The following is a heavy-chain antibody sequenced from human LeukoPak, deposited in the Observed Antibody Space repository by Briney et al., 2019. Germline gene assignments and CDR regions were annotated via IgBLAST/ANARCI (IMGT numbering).Heavy chain of an antibody. CDR2: IYYSGST. D-gene: IGHD3-16*01. J-gene: IGHJ4*02. V-gene: IGHV4-39*01. CDR3: ARLSSYDYVWGSPVWDY. Sequence: NPSETLSLTCSVSGGSISSGSYYWGWIRQPPGKGLEGIGSIYYSGSTYYNPSLKSRVTISVDTSKNQFSLKLSSVTAADTAVYYCARLSSYDYVWGSPVWDYWGQGTLVTVSS. CDR1: GGSISSGSYY.